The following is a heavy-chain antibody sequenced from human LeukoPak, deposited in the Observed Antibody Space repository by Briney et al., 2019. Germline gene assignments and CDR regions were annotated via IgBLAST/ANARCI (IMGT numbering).Heavy chain of an antibody. CDR3: ARSRYCSGGSCYADY. CDR2: IYTSGST. Sequence: SETLSLTCTVSGGSFSSYYWSWIRQPAGKGLEWIGRIYTSGSTNYNPSLKSRVTMSVDTSKNQFSLKLSSVTAADTAVYYCARSRYCSGGSCYADYWGQGTLVTVSS. CDR1: GGSFSSYY. J-gene: IGHJ4*02. D-gene: IGHD2-15*01. V-gene: IGHV4-4*07.